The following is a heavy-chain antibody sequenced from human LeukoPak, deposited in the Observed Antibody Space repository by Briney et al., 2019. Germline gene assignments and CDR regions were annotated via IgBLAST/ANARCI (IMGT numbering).Heavy chain of an antibody. D-gene: IGHD6-19*01. Sequence: GASLKISCMGAGYSFTSYWICCVRPMPGKGLEWMGIIYPGDSDTRYSPSFQGHVTISADKSISTAYLQWSSLKASDTAMYYCARHVGCQWLVGSNWCDPWGQGTLVTVSS. CDR1: GYSFTSYW. V-gene: IGHV5-51*01. CDR3: ARHVGCQWLVGSNWCDP. J-gene: IGHJ5*02. CDR2: IYPGDSDT.